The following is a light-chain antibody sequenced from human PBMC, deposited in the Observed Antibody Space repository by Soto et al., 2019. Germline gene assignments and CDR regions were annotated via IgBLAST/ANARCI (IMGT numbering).Light chain of an antibody. Sequence: DIQMPQSPSSLSASVGDIVTITFRASQSVTTYLHWYQQKAGEAPKLLIYAISNLQSGVSSRFSGSGSGTDFSLTINTLQPEDFATYYCQQGYSTPWTFGQGTKVDIK. J-gene: IGKJ1*01. V-gene: IGKV1-39*01. CDR1: QSVTTY. CDR2: AIS. CDR3: QQGYSTPWT.